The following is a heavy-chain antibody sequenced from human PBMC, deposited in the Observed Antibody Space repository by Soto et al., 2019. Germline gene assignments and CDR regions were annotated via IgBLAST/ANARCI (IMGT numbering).Heavy chain of an antibody. CDR3: AKQSPYSNSWYGVDY. D-gene: IGHD6-13*01. CDR2: ISGSGDNT. J-gene: IGHJ4*02. CDR1: GFTFSSYG. V-gene: IGHV3-23*01. Sequence: EVQLLESGGGLVQPGGSLRLSCVAFGFTFSSYGMNWVRQAPGKGLEWVSGISGSGDNTHYADAVKGRFTISRDNSKNTLYLQMNSLRAEDTAVYYCAKQSPYSNSWYGVDYWGQGTLVTVSS.